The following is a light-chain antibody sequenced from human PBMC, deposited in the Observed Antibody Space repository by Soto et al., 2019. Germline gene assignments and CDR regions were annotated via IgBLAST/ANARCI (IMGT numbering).Light chain of an antibody. CDR3: QQDDNVPYT. CDR2: DAS. Sequence: DILMTQSPSSLSASVGHRVTFTCQSRQDLSDYLNWDQQKPGKAPDLLIYDASKLETGVPSRFSGSGSGTDFTFTISGLKPEDIATYYWQQDDNVPYTFGPGTKLEIK. J-gene: IGKJ2*01. V-gene: IGKV1-33*01. CDR1: QDLSDY.